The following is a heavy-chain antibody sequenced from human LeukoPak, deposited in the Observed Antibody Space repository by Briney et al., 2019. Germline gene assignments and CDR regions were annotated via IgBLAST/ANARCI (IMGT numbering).Heavy chain of an antibody. V-gene: IGHV4-34*01. J-gene: IGHJ4*02. CDR2: INHSGST. CDR1: GFTFSRYS. D-gene: IGHD6-19*01. CDR3: ARNSSGWYSY. Sequence: GSLRLSCAASGFTFSRYSMNWVRQAPGKGREWVGEINHSGSTNYNPSLKSRVTISVDTSKNQFSLTLSYVTAADTAVYYCARNSSGWYSYWGQGTLVTVSS.